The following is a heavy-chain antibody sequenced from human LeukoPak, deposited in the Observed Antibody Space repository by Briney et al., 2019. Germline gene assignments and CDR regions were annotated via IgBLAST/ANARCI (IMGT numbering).Heavy chain of an antibody. V-gene: IGHV3-53*01. CDR2: IYSLGTT. J-gene: IGHJ4*02. Sequence: GGSLRLSCAASGFTVSSYYMNWVRQAPGKGLEWVSVIYSLGTTFYADSVKGRFTISRDNSKNTLYLQMNSLRAEDTAVYYCAKSHPDDSNSWGQGTLVTVSS. CDR3: AKSHPDDSNS. D-gene: IGHD3-22*01. CDR1: GFTVSSYY.